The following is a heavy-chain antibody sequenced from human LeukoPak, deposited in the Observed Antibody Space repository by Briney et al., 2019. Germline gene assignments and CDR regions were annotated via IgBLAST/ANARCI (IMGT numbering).Heavy chain of an antibody. V-gene: IGHV1-18*01. D-gene: IGHD3-22*01. CDR3: ARAPYYYDSSGYSDY. Sequence: GAPVKVSCKASGYTFTSYGISWVRQAPGQGLEWMGWISAYNGNTNYAQKLQGRVTMTTDTSTSTAYMELRSLRSDDTAVYYCARAPYYYDSSGYSDYWGQGTLVTVSS. J-gene: IGHJ4*02. CDR2: ISAYNGNT. CDR1: GYTFTSYG.